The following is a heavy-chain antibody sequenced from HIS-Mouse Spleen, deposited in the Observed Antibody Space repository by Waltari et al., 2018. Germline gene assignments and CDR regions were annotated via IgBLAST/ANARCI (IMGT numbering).Heavy chain of an antibody. J-gene: IGHJ2*01. CDR3: AREIPYSSSWYDWYFDL. CDR2: IYYIGGT. Sequence: QLQLQESGPGLVKPSETLSLTCTVSGGSISSSSYYWGWIRQPPGKGLEWIGSIYYIGGTYDNPSLKSRVTISVDTSKNQFSLKLSSVTAADTAVYYCAREIPYSSSWYDWYFDLWGRGTLVTVSS. D-gene: IGHD6-13*01. V-gene: IGHV4-39*07. CDR1: GGSISSSSYY.